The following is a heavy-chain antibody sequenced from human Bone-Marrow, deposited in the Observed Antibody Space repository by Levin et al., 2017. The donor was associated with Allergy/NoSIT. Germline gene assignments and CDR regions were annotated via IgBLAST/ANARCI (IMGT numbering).Heavy chain of an antibody. CDR1: GFSLSTSGVG. CDR2: TYWNEDG. D-gene: IGHD2-2*01. V-gene: IGHV2-5*04. Sequence: KGSGPTLVKPTQTLTLTCTFSGFSLSTSGVGVAWIRQSPGKALEWLAVTYWNEDGRYSSSLKNRLRITKDTSKNQVVLTMTNMAPVDTGTYFCARDFTEIVVLPGASPDQYFFYYYGLDVWGQGTTVTVSS. J-gene: IGHJ6*02. CDR3: ARDFTEIVVLPGASPDQYFFYYYGLDV.